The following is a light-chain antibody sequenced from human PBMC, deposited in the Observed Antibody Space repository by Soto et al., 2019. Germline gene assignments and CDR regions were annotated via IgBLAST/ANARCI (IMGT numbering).Light chain of an antibody. V-gene: IGLV2-14*01. CDR3: CSYTSSTTYV. Sequence: QSVLTQPASVSGSPGQSITISCTGASSDVGGYNYVSWYQQRPGKAPKLMIFDVNNRPSGVSNRFSGSKSGNTASLTISGLQAEDEADYYCCSYTSSTTYVFGTGTKLTVL. J-gene: IGLJ1*01. CDR1: SSDVGGYNY. CDR2: DVN.